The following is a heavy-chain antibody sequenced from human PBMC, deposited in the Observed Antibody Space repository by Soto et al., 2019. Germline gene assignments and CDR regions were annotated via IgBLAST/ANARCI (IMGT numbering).Heavy chain of an antibody. CDR2: IDPVDSYA. D-gene: IGHD6-13*01. V-gene: IGHV5-10-1*01. J-gene: IGHJ5*02. CDR3: ARIESIARNWFDP. CDR1: GFSFTNYW. Sequence: GESLKISCNGSGFSFTNYWISWVRQMPGKGLEWMGNIDPVDSYANSSPSFQGHVSFSVDTSISTAYLQWSSLKASDTAMYFCARIESIARNWFDPWGQGTLVTVSS.